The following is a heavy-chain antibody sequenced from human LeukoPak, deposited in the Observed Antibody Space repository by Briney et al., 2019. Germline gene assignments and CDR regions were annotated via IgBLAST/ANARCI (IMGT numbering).Heavy chain of an antibody. D-gene: IGHD3-16*02. V-gene: IGHV4-34*01. CDR2: INHSGST. Sequence: SETLSLTCAVYGGSFSDYYWSWIRQPPGKGLEWIGEINHSGSTNYNPSLKSRVTISVDTSKNQFSLKLSSVTAADTAVYYCARSANYDYVWGSYPNTPYYFDYWGQGTLVTVSS. J-gene: IGHJ4*02. CDR3: ARSANYDYVWGSYPNTPYYFDY. CDR1: GGSFSDYY.